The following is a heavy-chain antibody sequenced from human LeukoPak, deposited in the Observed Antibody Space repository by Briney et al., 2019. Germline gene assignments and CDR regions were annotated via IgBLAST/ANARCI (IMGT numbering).Heavy chain of an antibody. J-gene: IGHJ4*02. CDR2: ISTSNSYI. CDR1: GFTFSSYP. V-gene: IGHV3-21*06. CDR3: LRGDRRDY. Sequence: GGSLRLSCGASGFTFSSYPMNWVRQAPGKGLEWVSSISTSNSYIYYADSVKGRFIISRDNAKDSLYLQMNSLRVEDTAVYYCLRGDRRDYWGQGTLVTVSS.